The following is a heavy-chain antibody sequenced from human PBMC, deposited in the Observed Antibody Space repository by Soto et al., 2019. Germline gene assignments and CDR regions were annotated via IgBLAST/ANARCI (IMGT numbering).Heavy chain of an antibody. V-gene: IGHV4-61*01. Sequence: QVQLQESGPGLVKPSETLSLTCTVSGGSVSSGTYYWSWIRQPPGKGLEWIAYINYSGSTNYNPSLKSRVTISVDTSKNQFSLRLSSVTAADTAVYYCVREMGGNSPIRNWFDPWGQGTLVTVS. CDR2: INYSGST. J-gene: IGHJ5*02. CDR1: GGSVSSGTYY. CDR3: VREMGGNSPIRNWFDP. D-gene: IGHD1-1*01.